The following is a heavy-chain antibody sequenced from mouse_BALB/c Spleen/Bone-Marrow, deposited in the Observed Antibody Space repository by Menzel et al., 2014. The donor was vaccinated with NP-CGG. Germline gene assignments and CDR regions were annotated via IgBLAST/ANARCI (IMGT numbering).Heavy chain of an antibody. V-gene: IGHV5-17*02. CDR2: ISSGSSTI. CDR1: GFTFSSFG. Sequence: DVKLVESGGGLVQPGGSRKLSCAASGFTFSSFGMHWVRQAPEKGLEWVAYISSGSSTIYYADTVKGRFTTSRDNPKNTLFLQMTSLRSEDTAMYYCARGGNFAWFAYWGQGTLVTVSA. J-gene: IGHJ3*01. D-gene: IGHD2-1*01. CDR3: ARGGNFAWFAY.